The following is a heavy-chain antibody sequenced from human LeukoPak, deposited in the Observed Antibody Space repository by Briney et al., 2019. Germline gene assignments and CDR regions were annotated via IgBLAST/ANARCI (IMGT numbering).Heavy chain of an antibody. D-gene: IGHD3-10*01. V-gene: IGHV1-8*03. Sequence: ASVKVSCKASGYTFTSYDINWVRQATGRGLEWMGWMNPNSGNTGYAQKFQGRVTITRNTSISTAYMELSSLRSEDTAVYYCARGLYGSGSYSYYFDYWGQGTLVTVSS. CDR3: ARGLYGSGSYSYYFDY. CDR1: GYTFTSYD. J-gene: IGHJ4*02. CDR2: MNPNSGNT.